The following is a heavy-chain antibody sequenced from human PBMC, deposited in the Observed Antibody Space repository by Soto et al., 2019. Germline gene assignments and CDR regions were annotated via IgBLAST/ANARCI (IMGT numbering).Heavy chain of an antibody. CDR3: VREADYTSSYAFDL. Sequence: QVQLVQSGAEVKKPGASVKVSCKASGYTFNGYYMHWVRQAPGQGLEWMGWFNPNSGGTSYAQKFQGRVTMTWDTSISTAYMELSRLRSDDTAVYYCVREADYTSSYAFDLWGQGTLVTVSS. CDR2: FNPNSGGT. D-gene: IGHD6-6*01. J-gene: IGHJ3*01. V-gene: IGHV1-2*02. CDR1: GYTFNGYY.